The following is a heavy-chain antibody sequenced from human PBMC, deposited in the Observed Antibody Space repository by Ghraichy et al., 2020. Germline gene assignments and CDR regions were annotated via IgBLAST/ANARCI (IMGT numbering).Heavy chain of an antibody. CDR1: GFTFSNAW. CDR2: IKSKTDGGTT. J-gene: IGHJ6*02. CDR3: TTGKLGSAAHGSPDYGMDV. Sequence: GGSLRLSCAASGFTFSNAWMSWVRQAPGKGLEWVGRIKSKTDGGTTDYAAPVKGRFTISRDDSKNTLYLQMNSLKTEDTAVYYCTTGKLGSAAHGSPDYGMDVWGQGTTVTVSS. D-gene: IGHD3-10*01. V-gene: IGHV3-15*01.